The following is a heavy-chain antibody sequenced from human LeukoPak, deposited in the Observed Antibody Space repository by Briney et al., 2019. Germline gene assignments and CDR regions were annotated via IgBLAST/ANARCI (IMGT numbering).Heavy chain of an antibody. CDR3: ARDGHSSGYYQTDAFHI. J-gene: IGHJ3*02. Sequence: ASVKVSCKASGYTFTSYGISWVRQAPGQGLEWMGWISAYNNGYTNHTQKLQGRLTMTTDTSTSTAYMELRSLRSDDTDVYYCARDGHSSGYYQTDAFHIWGQGTMVTVSS. CDR2: ISAYNNGYT. D-gene: IGHD3-22*01. V-gene: IGHV1-18*01. CDR1: GYTFTSYG.